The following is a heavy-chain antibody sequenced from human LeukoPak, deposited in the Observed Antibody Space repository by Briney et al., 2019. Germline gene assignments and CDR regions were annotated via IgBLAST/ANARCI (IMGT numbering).Heavy chain of an antibody. Sequence: ASVKVSCKASGYIFTGYYMHWVRQAPGQGLEWMGWIDPNSGDTKYVEKFQGRVTMTRDTSISTAYMDLSSLRSDDTAMYYCARQSWGSGSYINHFDYWGQGTLVTVSS. CDR1: GYIFTGYY. D-gene: IGHD3-10*01. J-gene: IGHJ4*02. CDR3: ARQSWGSGSYINHFDY. V-gene: IGHV1-2*02. CDR2: IDPNSGDT.